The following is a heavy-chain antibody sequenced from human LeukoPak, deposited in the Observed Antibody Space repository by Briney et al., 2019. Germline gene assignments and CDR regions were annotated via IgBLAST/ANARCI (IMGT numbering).Heavy chain of an antibody. D-gene: IGHD3-9*01. CDR1: GYTFTSYG. CDR2: ISAYNGNT. Sequence: GASVKVSCKASGYTFTSYGISWVRQAPGQGLEWMGWISAYNGNTNYAQKLQGRVTMTTDTSTSTAYMELRSLRSDDTAVYYCALGYYDTLTGYGMDVWGQGTTVTVSS. V-gene: IGHV1-18*01. J-gene: IGHJ6*02. CDR3: ALGYYDTLTGYGMDV.